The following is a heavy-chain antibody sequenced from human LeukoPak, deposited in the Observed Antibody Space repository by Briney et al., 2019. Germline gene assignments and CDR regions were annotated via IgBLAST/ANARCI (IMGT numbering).Heavy chain of an antibody. Sequence: GGSLRLSCAASGFTVSNNYMNWVRQAPGKGLEWISLIYSGGDTFYADSVKGRFTISRDNSKNTLYLQMNSLRAEDTAVYYCARDYPSFDYWGQGTLVTVSS. V-gene: IGHV3-66*01. J-gene: IGHJ4*02. CDR2: IYSGGDT. CDR1: GFTVSNNY. D-gene: IGHD3-16*02. CDR3: ARDYPSFDY.